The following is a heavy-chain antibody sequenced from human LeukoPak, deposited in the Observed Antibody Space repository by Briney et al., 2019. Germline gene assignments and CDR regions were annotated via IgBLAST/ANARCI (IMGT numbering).Heavy chain of an antibody. CDR1: GFTFSSYE. Sequence: GGSLRLSRAASGFTFSSYEMNWVRQTPGKGLEWVSYISSSGSNRYYADSVRGRFTISRDSAKDSLFLQMNSLRAEDTAVYYCAKDPYYYDSSGYYDYFDYWGQGTLVTVSS. CDR2: ISSSGSNR. D-gene: IGHD3-22*01. V-gene: IGHV3-48*03. J-gene: IGHJ4*02. CDR3: AKDPYYYDSSGYYDYFDY.